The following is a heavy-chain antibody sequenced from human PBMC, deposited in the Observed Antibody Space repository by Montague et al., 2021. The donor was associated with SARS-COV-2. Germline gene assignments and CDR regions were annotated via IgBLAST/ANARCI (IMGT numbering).Heavy chain of an antibody. D-gene: IGHD3-22*01. CDR2: INHSGST. Sequence: SETLSLTCAVYGGSFSGYYWSWVRQPPGKELEWIGKINHSGSTKYNPSLKSRVTISVDTSKNQFSLKLSSVTAADTAVYYCARFPTSYYYDSKAAPATPDAFDIWGQGTMVTVSS. V-gene: IGHV4-34*01. CDR1: GGSFSGYY. J-gene: IGHJ3*02. CDR3: ARFPTSYYYDSKAAPATPDAFDI.